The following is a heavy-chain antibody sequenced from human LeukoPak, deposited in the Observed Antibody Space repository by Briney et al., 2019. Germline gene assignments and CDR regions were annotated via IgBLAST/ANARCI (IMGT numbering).Heavy chain of an antibody. J-gene: IGHJ3*02. Sequence: SQTLSLTCTVSGDSISSGAYYWSWIRQHPGKGLEWIGYISYSGNTYYNPSLRRRLTMSVDTSKNQFSLELSSVTAADTAMYYCARDEREGAFDIWGQGKMVTVSS. CDR2: ISYSGNT. CDR1: GDSISSGAYY. CDR3: ARDEREGAFDI. D-gene: IGHD5-24*01. V-gene: IGHV4-31*03.